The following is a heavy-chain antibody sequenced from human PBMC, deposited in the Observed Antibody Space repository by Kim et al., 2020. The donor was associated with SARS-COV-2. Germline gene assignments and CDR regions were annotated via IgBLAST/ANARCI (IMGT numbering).Heavy chain of an antibody. D-gene: IGHD3-3*01. J-gene: IGHJ6*02. V-gene: IGHV3-23*01. CDR1: GFTFSSYA. Sequence: GGSLRLSCAASGFTFSSYAMSWVRQAPGKGLEWVSAISGSGGSTYYADSVKGRFTISRDNSKNTLYLQMNSLRAEDTAVYYCAKDRIGFLEYYYYYGMDVSGQGTTVTVSS. CDR3: AKDRIGFLEYYYYYGMDV. CDR2: ISGSGGST.